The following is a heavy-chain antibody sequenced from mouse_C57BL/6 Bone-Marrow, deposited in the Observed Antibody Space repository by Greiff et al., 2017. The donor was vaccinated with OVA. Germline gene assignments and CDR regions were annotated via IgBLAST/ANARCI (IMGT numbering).Heavy chain of an antibody. V-gene: IGHV1-59*01. CDR2: IDPSDSYT. CDR3: AILYYFDY. Sequence: QVQLQQPGAELVRPGPSVKLSCKASGYTFTSYWMHWVKQRPGQGLEWIGVIDPSDSYTNYNQKFKGKATLTVDTSSSTAYMQLSSLTSEDSAVYYCAILYYFDYWGQGTTLTVSS. D-gene: IGHD1-1*02. J-gene: IGHJ2*01. CDR1: GYTFTSYW.